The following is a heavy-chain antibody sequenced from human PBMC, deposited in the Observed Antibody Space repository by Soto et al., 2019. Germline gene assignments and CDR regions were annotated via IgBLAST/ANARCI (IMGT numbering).Heavy chain of an antibody. CDR3: ASTVFLDTAMGYYGMDG. Sequence: SVKVSCKASGGTFSSYAISWVRQAPGQGLEWMGGIIPIFGTANYAQKFQGRVTITADESTSTAYMELSSLRSEDTAVYYCASTVFLDTAMGYYGMDGWGQGTTVIVSS. CDR2: IIPIFGTA. V-gene: IGHV1-69*13. CDR1: GGTFSSYA. D-gene: IGHD5-18*01. J-gene: IGHJ6*02.